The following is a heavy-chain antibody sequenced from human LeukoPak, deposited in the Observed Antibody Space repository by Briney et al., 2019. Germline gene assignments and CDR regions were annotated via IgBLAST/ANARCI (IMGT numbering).Heavy chain of an antibody. CDR3: ARGSRSWRYSGFDP. V-gene: IGHV4-34*01. Sequence: PSETLSLTCAVYGGSFSGYYWSWLPQPPGKGREWIGEINHSGSTNYNPSLKSRVTISVDTSKNQFSLKLSSVTAADTAVYYCARGSRSWRYSGFDPWGQGTLVTVSS. CDR2: INHSGST. J-gene: IGHJ5*02. CDR1: GGSFSGYY. D-gene: IGHD6-13*01.